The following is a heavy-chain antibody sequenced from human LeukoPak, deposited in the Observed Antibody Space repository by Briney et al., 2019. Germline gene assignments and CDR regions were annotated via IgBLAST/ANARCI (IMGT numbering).Heavy chain of an antibody. CDR1: GYTFPGYY. CDR2: INPDSGGT. Sequence: GASVKVLCKACGYTFPGYYMHWVRQAPGQGLEWMGWINPDSGGTIYAQKFQGRVTMTRHTSISTAYMELSRLRSDDTAMYYCARDQYYNFWSGYYSLDYWGQGTLVTVSS. CDR3: ARDQYYNFWSGYYSLDY. D-gene: IGHD3-3*01. V-gene: IGHV1-2*02. J-gene: IGHJ4*02.